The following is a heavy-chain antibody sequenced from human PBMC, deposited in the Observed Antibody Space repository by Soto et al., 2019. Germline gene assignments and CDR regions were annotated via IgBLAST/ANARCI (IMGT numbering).Heavy chain of an antibody. CDR2: IYYSGST. D-gene: IGHD3-10*01. J-gene: IGHJ5*02. V-gene: IGHV4-39*01. CDR1: GGSISSSSYY. Sequence: QLQLQESGPGLVKPSETLSLTCTVSGGSISSSSYYWGWIRQPPGKGLEWIGSIYYSGSTYYNPSLKSRVSISVDTSKNQFSLKLSSVTAADTAVYYCARPLPPSYGNWFDPWGQGTLVTVSS. CDR3: ARPLPPSYGNWFDP.